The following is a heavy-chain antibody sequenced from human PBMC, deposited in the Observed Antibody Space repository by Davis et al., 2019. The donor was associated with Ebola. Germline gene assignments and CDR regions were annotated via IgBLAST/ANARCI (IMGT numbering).Heavy chain of an antibody. D-gene: IGHD2-2*02. CDR3: ARGEWVVPAAIGVGNYYGMDV. V-gene: IGHV4-34*01. CDR1: GGSFSGYY. Sequence: ETLSLTCAVYGGSFSGYYWSWIRQPPGKGLEWIGEINHSGSTNYNPSFKSRVTISVDTSKNQFSLKLSSVTAADTAVYYCARGEWVVPAAIGVGNYYGMDVWGQGTTVTVSS. J-gene: IGHJ6*02. CDR2: INHSGST.